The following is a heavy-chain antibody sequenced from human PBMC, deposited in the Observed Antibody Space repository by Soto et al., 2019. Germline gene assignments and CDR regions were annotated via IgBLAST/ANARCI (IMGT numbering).Heavy chain of an antibody. Sequence: EVQLVESGGGLVQPGGSLRLSCAASGFTFSSYAMHWVRQAPGKGLEYVSAISSNGGSTYYANSVKGRFTISRDNSKNTLYLQMGSLRAEGMAVYYCARQGSGSYYFDYWGQGTLVTVSS. V-gene: IGHV3-64*01. J-gene: IGHJ4*02. CDR2: ISSNGGST. CDR1: GFTFSSYA. D-gene: IGHD2-15*01. CDR3: ARQGSGSYYFDY.